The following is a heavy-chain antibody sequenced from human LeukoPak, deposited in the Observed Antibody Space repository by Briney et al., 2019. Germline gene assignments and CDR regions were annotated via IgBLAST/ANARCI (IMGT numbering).Heavy chain of an antibody. CDR2: IYYSGST. J-gene: IGHJ4*02. CDR3: ARSREQLWLRSFDY. CDR1: GGSISSSSYY. V-gene: IGHV4-39*07. Sequence: SETLSLTCTVSGGSISSSSYYWGWIRQPPGKGLEWIGSIYYSGSTYYNPSLKSRVTISVDTSKNQFSLKLSSVTAADTAVYYCARSREQLWLRSFDYWGQGTLVTVSS. D-gene: IGHD5-18*01.